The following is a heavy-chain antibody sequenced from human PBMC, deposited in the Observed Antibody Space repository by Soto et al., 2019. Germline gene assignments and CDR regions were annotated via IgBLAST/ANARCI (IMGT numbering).Heavy chain of an antibody. CDR1: GGTFSSYA. Sequence: ASVKVSCKASGGTFSSYAISWVRQAPGQGLEWMGRIIPILGIANYAQKFQGRVTITADKSTSTAYMELSSLRSEDTAVYYCARGRTVVTYGMDVWGQGTTVTVSS. CDR3: ARGRTVVTYGMDV. D-gene: IGHD2-21*02. CDR2: IIPILGIA. J-gene: IGHJ6*02. V-gene: IGHV1-69*04.